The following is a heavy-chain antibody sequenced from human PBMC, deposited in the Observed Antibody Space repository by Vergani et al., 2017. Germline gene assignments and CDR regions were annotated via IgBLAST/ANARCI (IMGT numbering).Heavy chain of an antibody. V-gene: IGHV3-30*02. Sequence: QVQLVESGGGVVQPGGSLRLSCAASGFTFSSYGMHWVRQAPGKGLEWVAFIRYDGSNKYYADSVKGRFTISRDNSKNTLYLQMNSLRAEDTAVYYCAKDQGYYYDSSGLWDAFDIWGQGTMVTVSS. CDR3: AKDQGYYYDSSGLWDAFDI. D-gene: IGHD3-22*01. J-gene: IGHJ3*02. CDR2: IRYDGSNK. CDR1: GFTFSSYG.